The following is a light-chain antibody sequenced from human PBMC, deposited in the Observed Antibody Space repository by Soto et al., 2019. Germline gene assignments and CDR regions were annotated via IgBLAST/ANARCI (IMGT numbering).Light chain of an antibody. CDR2: GAS. J-gene: IGKJ1*01. CDR1: ASVSSN. CDR3: QEYNTWRLA. Sequence: IVMMQSPATLSVSPGESATLFCRASASVSSNLAWYQHKPGQAPRRLIYGASTRATGIPPRFSCSGSGTEFTLSISSLQSEDLAVYYCQEYNTWRLAFGQGNKVEIK. V-gene: IGKV3-15*01.